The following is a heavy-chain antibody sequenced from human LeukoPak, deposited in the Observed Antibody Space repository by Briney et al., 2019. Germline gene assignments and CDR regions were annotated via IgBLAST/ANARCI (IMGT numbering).Heavy chain of an antibody. D-gene: IGHD5-12*01. V-gene: IGHV4-61*02. CDR1: GGSISSSSYY. Sequence: SETLSLTCTVSGGSISSSSYYWSWIRQPAGKGLEWIGRIYTSGSTNYNPSLKSRVTMSVDTSKNQFSLKLSSVTAADTAVYYCARDRSAYDGLWGQGTLVTVSS. CDR2: IYTSGST. J-gene: IGHJ4*02. CDR3: ARDRSAYDGL.